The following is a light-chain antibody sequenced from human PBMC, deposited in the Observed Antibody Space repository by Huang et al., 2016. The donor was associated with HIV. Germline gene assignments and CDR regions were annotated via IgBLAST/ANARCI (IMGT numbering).Light chain of an antibody. V-gene: IGKV1-39*01. CDR2: AAS. CDR3: QQSYSTPPA. CDR1: QSIRSY. Sequence: DIQMTQSPSSLSASVGDRVTITCRASQSIRSYLNWYQQKPGKAHKLLIYAASTLQSGVPSRLSGSGSGTDCTLTISSLQPEDFATYYCQQSYSTPPALGGGTKVEIK. J-gene: IGKJ4*01.